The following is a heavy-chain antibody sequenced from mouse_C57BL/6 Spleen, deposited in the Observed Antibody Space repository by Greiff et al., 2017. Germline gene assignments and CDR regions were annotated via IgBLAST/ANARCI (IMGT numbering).Heavy chain of an antibody. CDR2: ISDGGSYT. V-gene: IGHV5-4*01. Sequence: EVQLVESGGGLVKPGGSLKLSCAASGFTFSSYAMSWVRQTPEKRLEWVATISDGGSYTDYPDNVKGRFTITRDNAKNNLYLQMSHLKSEDTAMYYCARDESSNWDEAYWGQGTLVTVSA. CDR3: ARDESSNWDEAY. D-gene: IGHD4-1*01. CDR1: GFTFSSYA. J-gene: IGHJ3*01.